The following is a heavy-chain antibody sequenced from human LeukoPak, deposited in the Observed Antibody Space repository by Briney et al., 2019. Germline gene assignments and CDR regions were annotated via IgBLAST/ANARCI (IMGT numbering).Heavy chain of an antibody. CDR2: ISGSGGST. Sequence: GGSLRLSCAASGFTFDDYAMHWVRQAPGKGLEWVSGISGSGGSTYYADSVKGRFTISRDNSKNTLYLQMNSLRAEDTAVYYCAKAGLAARGPFDYWGQGTLVTVSS. CDR3: AKAGLAARGPFDY. V-gene: IGHV3-23*01. CDR1: GFTFDDYA. D-gene: IGHD6-6*01. J-gene: IGHJ4*02.